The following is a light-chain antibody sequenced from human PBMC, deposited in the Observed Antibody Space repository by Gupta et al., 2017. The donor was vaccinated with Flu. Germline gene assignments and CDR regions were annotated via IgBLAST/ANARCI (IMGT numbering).Light chain of an antibody. CDR1: RRVNIY. CDR2: GAS. CDR3: QQRDNTLGT. Sequence: PSSLSAYVGDRVTITCRASRRVNIYLNWFQQKPGKAPKLLIFGASRLKSGVPPRFSGGGSGTDFTLTISGRQPEDSATYYCQQRDNTLGTFGQGTRVDIK. V-gene: IGKV1-39*01. J-gene: IGKJ1*01.